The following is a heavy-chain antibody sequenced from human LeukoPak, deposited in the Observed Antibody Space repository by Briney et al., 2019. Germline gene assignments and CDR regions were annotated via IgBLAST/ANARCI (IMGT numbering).Heavy chain of an antibody. CDR3: ARDLLAPVDYYDSSGDDY. CDR1: GGSISSSNW. V-gene: IGHV4-4*02. D-gene: IGHD3-22*01. CDR2: IYHSGST. J-gene: IGHJ4*02. Sequence: SGTLSLTCAVSGGSISSSNWWSWVRQPPGKGLEWIGEIYHSGSTNYNPSLKSRVTISVDKSKNQFSLKLSSVTAADTAVYYCARDLLAPVDYYDSSGDDYWGQGTLVTVSS.